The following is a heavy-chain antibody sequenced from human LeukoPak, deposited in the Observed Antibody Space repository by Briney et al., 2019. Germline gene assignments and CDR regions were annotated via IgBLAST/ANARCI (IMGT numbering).Heavy chain of an antibody. V-gene: IGHV3-30*02. Sequence: GGSLRLSCAASGFTFSNYGMHWVRQAPGKGLEWVAFIRYDGSNKYYADSAKGRFTISRDNSKNTLYLQMDSLRAEDTAVYYCSKDGRGYSGYDLYYLDHWGQGTLVTVSS. D-gene: IGHD5-12*01. CDR2: IRYDGSNK. CDR3: SKDGRGYSGYDLYYLDH. J-gene: IGHJ4*02. CDR1: GFTFSNYG.